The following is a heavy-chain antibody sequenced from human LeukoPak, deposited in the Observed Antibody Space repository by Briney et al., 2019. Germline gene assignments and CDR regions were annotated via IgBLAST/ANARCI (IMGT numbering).Heavy chain of an antibody. CDR1: GYTFSSYY. V-gene: IGHV1-46*01. CDR2: INPGGGTT. CDR3: ARGLGYGIDY. J-gene: IGHJ4*02. D-gene: IGHD1-1*01. Sequence: ASVKVSCKASGYTFSSYYMHWVRQAPGHGGEWMRIINPGGGTTSYAQKFQGRVNMTTDTSTSTVYMELSSLRSEDTAVYYCARGLGYGIDYWGQGTLVTVPS.